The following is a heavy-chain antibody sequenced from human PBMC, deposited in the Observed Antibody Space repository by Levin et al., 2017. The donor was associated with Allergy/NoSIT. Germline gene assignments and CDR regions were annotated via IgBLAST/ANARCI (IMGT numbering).Heavy chain of an antibody. CDR2: INPNSGGT. Sequence: RASVKVSCKASGYTFTGYYMHWVRQAPGQGLEWMGWINPNSGGTNYAQKFQGRVTMTRDTSISTAYMELSRLRSDDTAVYYCARDRLSYDSSGYYYVRYYYYGMDVWGQGTTVTVSS. J-gene: IGHJ6*02. CDR1: GYTFTGYY. D-gene: IGHD3-22*01. CDR3: ARDRLSYDSSGYYYVRYYYYGMDV. V-gene: IGHV1-2*02.